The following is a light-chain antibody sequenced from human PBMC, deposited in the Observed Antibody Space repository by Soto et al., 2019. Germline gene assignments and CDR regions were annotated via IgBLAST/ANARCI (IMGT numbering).Light chain of an antibody. V-gene: IGLV2-23*01. J-gene: IGLJ1*01. CDR3: CSYAGPRYV. CDR2: EGS. Sequence: QSVLTQPSSLSGSPGQSITISFTGTSSDVGGYPLVSWYQQHPGKAPKLVIYEGSKRPSGVSNRFSGSKSGYTASLTISGLQAEDEADYYCCSYAGPRYVFGSGTKVTVL. CDR1: SSDVGGYPL.